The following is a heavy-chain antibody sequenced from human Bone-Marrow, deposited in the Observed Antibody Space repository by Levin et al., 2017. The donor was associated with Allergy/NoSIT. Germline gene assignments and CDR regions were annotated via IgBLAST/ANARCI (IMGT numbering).Heavy chain of an antibody. Sequence: LSLTCAASGFSFSSSAMAWVRQAPGEGLEWVSAISGDGVNTFHADSVKGRFTISRDNSKNILFLQMNSLRAEDTALYYCARDCGGSWYSSNFWGQGTLVTVSS. J-gene: IGHJ4*02. CDR1: GFSFSSSA. D-gene: IGHD2-15*01. CDR3: ARDCGGSWYSSNF. CDR2: ISGDGVNT. V-gene: IGHV3-23*01.